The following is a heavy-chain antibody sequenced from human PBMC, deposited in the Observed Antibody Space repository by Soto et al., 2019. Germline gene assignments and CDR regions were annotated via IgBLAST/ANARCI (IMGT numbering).Heavy chain of an antibody. J-gene: IGHJ4*02. CDR1: GCTFSSYW. CDR2: INSDGSSNK. CDR3: AKYDSSGYYLGYFDY. Sequence: GRSLRLSCSASGCTFSSYWMHWVRQAPGKGLVWVSRINSDGSSNKYYADSVKGRFTISRDNSKNTLYLQMNSLRAEDTAVYYCAKYDSSGYYLGYFDYWGQGTLVTV. V-gene: IGHV3-74*01. D-gene: IGHD3-22*01.